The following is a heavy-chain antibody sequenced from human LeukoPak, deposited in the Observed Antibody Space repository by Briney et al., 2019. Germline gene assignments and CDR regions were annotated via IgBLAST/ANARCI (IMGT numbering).Heavy chain of an antibody. V-gene: IGHV4-61*02. CDR3: ARDTYYYGSGSYGLDY. D-gene: IGHD3-10*01. J-gene: IGHJ4*02. Sequence: SETLSLTCTVSGDSISSGGSYYWSWIRQPAGKGLEWIGRISTSWSTNYNPSLRSRVTMSVDTSKNQFSLKLSSVTAADTAVYYCARDTYYYGSGSYGLDYWGQGTLVTVSS. CDR2: ISTSWST. CDR1: GDSISSGGSYY.